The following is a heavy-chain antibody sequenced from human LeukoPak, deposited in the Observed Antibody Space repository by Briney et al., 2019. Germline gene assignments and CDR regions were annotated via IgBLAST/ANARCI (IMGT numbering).Heavy chain of an antibody. V-gene: IGHV3-74*01. D-gene: IGHD2-21*02. CDR2: SKYDGSST. J-gene: IGHJ5*02. Sequence: GGSLRLSCAASGFTIRSYLMHCFRQAPGKGRVWVSRSKYDGSSTSYADSVRGLFTISRDTARNTLYVQMNSLSVEDRGVYYCGRSDCLDPWGQGTLVTVSS. CDR3: GRSDCLDP. CDR1: GFTIRSYL.